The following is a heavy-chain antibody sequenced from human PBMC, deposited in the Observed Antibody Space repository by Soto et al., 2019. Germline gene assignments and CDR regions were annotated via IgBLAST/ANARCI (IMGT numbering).Heavy chain of an antibody. J-gene: IGHJ6*02. Sequence: EASVKVSCKASGYTFTSYAMHWVRQAPGQRLEWMGWINAGNGNTKYSQKFQGRVTITRDTSASTAYMELSSLRSEDTAVYYCARVDPGRNTYYYHGMDVWGQGTTVTVSS. CDR2: INAGNGNT. V-gene: IGHV1-3*01. CDR3: ARVDPGRNTYYYHGMDV. CDR1: GYTFTSYA. D-gene: IGHD2-2*03.